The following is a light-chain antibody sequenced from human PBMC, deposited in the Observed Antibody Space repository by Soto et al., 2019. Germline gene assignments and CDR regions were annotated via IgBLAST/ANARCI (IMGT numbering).Light chain of an antibody. CDR3: QQYGSSPT. CDR1: QSVSSNY. Sequence: EIVLTQSPGTLSLSPGERATLSCRSSQSVSSNYLAWYQQKPDQAPRLVIYDVSGRATGIPDRFSGSGSGTDFFLTISRLEPEDFAVYYCQQYGSSPTFGQGTKVEIK. CDR2: DVS. J-gene: IGKJ1*01. V-gene: IGKV3-20*01.